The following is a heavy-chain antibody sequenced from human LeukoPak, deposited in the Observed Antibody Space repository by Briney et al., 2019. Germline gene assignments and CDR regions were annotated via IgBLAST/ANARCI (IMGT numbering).Heavy chain of an antibody. J-gene: IGHJ6*02. CDR3: AREQLLWFGESSYGMDV. D-gene: IGHD3-10*01. V-gene: IGHV1-18*01. Sequence: ASVKVSCKASGYTFTSYGISWVRQAPGQGLEWMGWISAYNGNANYAQKLKGRVTMTTDTSTSTAYMELRSLRSDDTAVYYCAREQLLWFGESSYGMDVWGQGTTVTVSS. CDR2: ISAYNGNA. CDR1: GYTFTSYG.